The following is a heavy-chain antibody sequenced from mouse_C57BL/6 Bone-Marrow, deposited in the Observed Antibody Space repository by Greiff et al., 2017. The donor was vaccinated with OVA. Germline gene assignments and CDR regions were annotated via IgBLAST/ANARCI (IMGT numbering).Heavy chain of an antibody. CDR2: ISDGGSYT. CDR3: ARVPPHYYGSSLDY. Sequence: DVKLVESGGGLVKPGGSLKLSCAASGFTFSSYAMSWVRQTPEKRLEWVATISDGGSYTYYPDNVKGRFTISRDNAKNNLYLQMSHLKSEDTAMYYCARVPPHYYGSSLDYWGQGTTLTVSS. J-gene: IGHJ2*01. D-gene: IGHD1-1*01. V-gene: IGHV5-4*03. CDR1: GFTFSSYA.